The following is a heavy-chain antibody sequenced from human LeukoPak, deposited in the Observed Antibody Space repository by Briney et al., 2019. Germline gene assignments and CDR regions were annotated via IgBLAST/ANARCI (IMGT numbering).Heavy chain of an antibody. Sequence: GGSLRLSCVVSGFSFSSSWMHWVRQVPGKGLEWVAKIKQDGSEKYYVDSVKGRFTISRDNAKNSLSLQMNSLRVEDTAVYYCARDWGYYYYYGMDVWGQGTTVTVSS. CDR3: ARDWGYYYYYGMDV. J-gene: IGHJ6*02. V-gene: IGHV3-7*01. D-gene: IGHD3-16*01. CDR2: IKQDGSEK. CDR1: GFSFSSSW.